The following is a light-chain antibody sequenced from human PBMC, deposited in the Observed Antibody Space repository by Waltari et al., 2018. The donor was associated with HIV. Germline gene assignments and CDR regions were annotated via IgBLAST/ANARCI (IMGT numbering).Light chain of an antibody. CDR1: QSISSY. CDR3: QQYNTYPYT. V-gene: IGKV3-11*01. J-gene: IGKJ2*01. Sequence: EIVLTQSPATLSLSPGHTATLSCRASQSISSYLAGYQQKPGQAPRLLIYDASHRATGIPARFSGSGSGTDFTLTIGPLEPEDFAVYYCQQYNTYPYTFGQGTKLEVK. CDR2: DAS.